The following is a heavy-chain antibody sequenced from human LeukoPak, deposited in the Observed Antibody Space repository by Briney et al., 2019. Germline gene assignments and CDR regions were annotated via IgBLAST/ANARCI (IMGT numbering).Heavy chain of an antibody. J-gene: IGHJ4*02. Sequence: GGSLRLSCAASGFTFSSYAMHWVRQAPGKGLEWVSSISSGGGDTYYADSVKGRFTVSRDNARNSLYLQMDSLRAEDTAVYYCAREGGGGGYYSDSYGHPHFDCWGPGTLVTVSS. V-gene: IGHV3-21*01. CDR3: AREGGGGGYYSDSYGHPHFDC. D-gene: IGHD3-22*01. CDR2: ISSGGGDT. CDR1: GFTFSSYA.